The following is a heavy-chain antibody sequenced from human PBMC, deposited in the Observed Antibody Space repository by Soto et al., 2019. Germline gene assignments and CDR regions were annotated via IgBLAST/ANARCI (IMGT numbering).Heavy chain of an antibody. D-gene: IGHD1-26*01. CDR1: GFTFTSSA. CDR2: IVVGSGNT. V-gene: IGHV1-58*01. J-gene: IGHJ6*02. Sequence: ASVKVSCKASGFTFTSSAVQWVRQARGQRLEWIGWIVVGSGNTNYAQKFQERVTITRDMSTSTAYMELSSLRSEDTAVYYCAAHAPGGIYYYYYYGMDVWGQGTTVTVSS. CDR3: AAHAPGGIYYYYYYGMDV.